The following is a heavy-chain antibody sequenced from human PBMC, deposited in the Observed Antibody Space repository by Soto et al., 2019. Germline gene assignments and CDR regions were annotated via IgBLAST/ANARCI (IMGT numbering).Heavy chain of an antibody. CDR3: ARDSSDAAPNGVLDV. CDR2: IWYDGSNK. Sequence: PGGSLRLSCAASGFTFSSYGMHWVRQAPGKGLEWVAVIWYDGSNKYYADSVKGRFTISRDNSKNTLYLQMNSLRAEDTAVYYCARDSSDAAPNGVLDVWGQGTLVLVSS. CDR1: GFTFSSYG. V-gene: IGHV3-33*01. D-gene: IGHD6-13*01. J-gene: IGHJ4*02.